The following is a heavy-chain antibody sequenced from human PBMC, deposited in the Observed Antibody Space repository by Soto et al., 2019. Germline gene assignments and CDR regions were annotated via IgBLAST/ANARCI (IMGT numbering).Heavy chain of an antibody. D-gene: IGHD2-15*01. CDR3: ASLHCSGGSCPDY. J-gene: IGHJ4*02. CDR1: GFTFSSYS. Sequence: GGSLRLSCAASGFTFSSYSMNWVRQAPGKGLEWVSSISSSSSYIYYADSVKGRFTISRDNAKNSLYLQMNSLRAEDTAVYYCASLHCSGGSCPDYWGQGTLVTVSS. V-gene: IGHV3-21*01. CDR2: ISSSSSYI.